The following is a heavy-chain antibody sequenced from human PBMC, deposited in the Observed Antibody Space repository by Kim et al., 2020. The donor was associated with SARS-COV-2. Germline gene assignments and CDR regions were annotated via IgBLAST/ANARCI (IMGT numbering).Heavy chain of an antibody. CDR1: GGSISSGGYY. CDR2: IYYSGST. Sequence: SETLSLTCTVSGGSISSGGYYWSWIRQHPGKGLEWIGYIYYSGSTYYNPSLKSRVTISVDTSKNQFSLKLSSVTAADPAVYYCARVPSITIFGVVSNFDYWGQGTLVTVSS. J-gene: IGHJ4*02. V-gene: IGHV4-31*03. CDR3: ARVPSITIFGVVSNFDY. D-gene: IGHD3-3*01.